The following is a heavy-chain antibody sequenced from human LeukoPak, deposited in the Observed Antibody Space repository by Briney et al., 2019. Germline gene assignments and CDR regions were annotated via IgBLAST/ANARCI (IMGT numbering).Heavy chain of an antibody. CDR3: ASTARGVVTVTTTGY. J-gene: IGHJ4*02. D-gene: IGHD4-17*01. CDR1: GGSFSGYY. V-gene: IGHV4-34*01. CDR2: INHSGST. Sequence: SSETLSLTCAVYGGSFSGYYWSWIRQPPGKGLEWIGEINHSGSTNYNPSLKSRVTISVDTSKNQFSLKLSSVTAADTAVYYCASTARGVVTVTTTGYWDQGTLVTVSS.